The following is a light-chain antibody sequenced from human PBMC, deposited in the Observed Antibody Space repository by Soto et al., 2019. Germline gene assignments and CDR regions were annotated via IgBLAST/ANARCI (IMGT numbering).Light chain of an antibody. CDR3: QQYNSYPLT. CDR1: QSISSW. CDR2: KAS. Sequence: DIQMTQSPSTLSASVGDRVTITCRASQSISSWLAWYQQKPGKAPKLLIYKASSLESGVPSRFSSSGSGTELTLTISSLQPDDFATYYGQQYNSYPLTFGGGTKVEIK. J-gene: IGKJ4*01. V-gene: IGKV1-5*03.